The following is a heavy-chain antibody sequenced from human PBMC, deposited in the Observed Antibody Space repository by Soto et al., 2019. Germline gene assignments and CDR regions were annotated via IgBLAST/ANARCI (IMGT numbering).Heavy chain of an antibody. CDR3: ARYYYDSSGYGPTWFDT. V-gene: IGHV3-53*01. Sequence: PGGSLRLSCAASGFTVSSNYMSWVRQAPGKGLEWVSVIYSGGSTYYADSVKGRFTISRDNSKNTLYLQMNSLRAEDTAVYYCARYYYDSSGYGPTWFDTRGQETVLTVSS. J-gene: IGHJ5*02. CDR2: IYSGGST. CDR1: GFTVSSNY. D-gene: IGHD3-22*01.